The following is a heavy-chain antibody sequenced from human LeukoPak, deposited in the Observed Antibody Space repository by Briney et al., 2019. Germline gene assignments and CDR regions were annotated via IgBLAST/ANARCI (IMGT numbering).Heavy chain of an antibody. V-gene: IGHV3-48*04. D-gene: IGHD3-10*02. CDR3: AELGITMIGGV. J-gene: IGHJ6*04. Sequence: GGSLRLSCAASGFTLSIAWMNWVRQAPGKGLEWVSYISSSGSTIYYADSVKGRFTISRDNAKNSLYLQMNSLRAEDTAVYYCAELGITMIGGVWGKGTTVTISS. CDR2: ISSSGSTI. CDR1: GFTLSIAW.